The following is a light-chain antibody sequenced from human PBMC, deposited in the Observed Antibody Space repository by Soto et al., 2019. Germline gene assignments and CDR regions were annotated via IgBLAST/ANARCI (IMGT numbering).Light chain of an antibody. CDR1: QSINGR. CDR3: QKYNSAPRT. J-gene: IGKJ1*01. CDR2: DAS. V-gene: IGKV1-5*01. Sequence: DIQMTQSPSTLSASLGDRVIITCRASQSINGRLAWHQQKPGTAPKLLIHDASTLESGVPSRFSGSGSGTDFTLTISSLQPEDVATYYCQKYNSAPRTFGQGTKVDIK.